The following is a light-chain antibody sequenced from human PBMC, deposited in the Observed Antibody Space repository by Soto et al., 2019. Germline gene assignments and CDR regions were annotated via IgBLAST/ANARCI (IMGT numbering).Light chain of an antibody. CDR2: EGS. CDR1: SSDVGSYNL. V-gene: IGLV2-23*01. J-gene: IGLJ1*01. Sequence: QSALTQPASVSVSPGQSITISCTGTSSDVGSYNLVSWYQQHPGKAPKLMIYEGSKRPSGVSNRFSGSKSGNTASLTISGLQAEDEADYYCCSYAGSSTFVFGTGTQLTVL. CDR3: CSYAGSSTFV.